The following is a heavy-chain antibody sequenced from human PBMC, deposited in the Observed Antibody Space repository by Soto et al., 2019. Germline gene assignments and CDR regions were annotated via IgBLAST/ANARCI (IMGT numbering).Heavy chain of an antibody. CDR2: IYHGGAT. Sequence: QVQLQESGPGLVKPSGTLSLTCAVSGGSIRGHYWWSWVRQTPGKGLEWIGEIYHGGATYYNPSLKGRVTISTDQSKHQLSLKLNSVTAADTAVYYCAHQTISYTLDVWGQGTTVTVSS. CDR1: GGSIRGHYW. J-gene: IGHJ6*02. V-gene: IGHV4-4*02. D-gene: IGHD1-1*01. CDR3: AHQTISYTLDV.